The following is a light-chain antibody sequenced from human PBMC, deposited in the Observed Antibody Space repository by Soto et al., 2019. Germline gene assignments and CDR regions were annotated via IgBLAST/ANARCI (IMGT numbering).Light chain of an antibody. CDR2: AAS. CDR1: QSISSY. CDR3: LQDYNYPWT. Sequence: DIQMTQSPSSLSASVGGRVTITCRASQSISSYLNWYQQKPGKAPKLLIYAASSLQSGVPSRFSGSGSGTDFTLTISSLQPEDFATYYCLQDYNYPWTFGQGTKVDIK. V-gene: IGKV1-39*01. J-gene: IGKJ1*01.